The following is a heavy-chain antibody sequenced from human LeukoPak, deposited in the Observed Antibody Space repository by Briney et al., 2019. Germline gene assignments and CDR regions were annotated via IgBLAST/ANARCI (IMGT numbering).Heavy chain of an antibody. CDR2: IIPIFGTA. J-gene: IGHJ6*03. V-gene: IGHV1-69*05. Sequence: SVTVSCKASGGTFSSYAISWERQAPGQGLEWMGGIIPIFGTANYAQKFQGRVTITTDESTSTAYMELSSLRSEDTAVYYCARGPSDRIAAAGTGYYYYYYMDVWGKGTTVTVSS. CDR3: ARGPSDRIAAAGTGYYYYYYMDV. D-gene: IGHD6-13*01. CDR1: GGTFSSYA.